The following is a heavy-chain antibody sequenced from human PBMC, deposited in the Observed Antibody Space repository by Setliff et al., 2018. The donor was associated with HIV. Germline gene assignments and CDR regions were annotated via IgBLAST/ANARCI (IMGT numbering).Heavy chain of an antibody. J-gene: IGHJ5*02. Sequence: ASVKVSCKASGYAFTSYALHWVRQAPGQRFEWMGWINAGNGDTKYSQKFQGRVTITRDTSASTAYMELSSLRSEDTAVYYCARDLNVWIGSLWFDPWGQGTLVTVS. D-gene: IGHD3-16*01. V-gene: IGHV1-3*01. CDR3: ARDLNVWIGSLWFDP. CDR2: INAGNGDT. CDR1: GYAFTSYA.